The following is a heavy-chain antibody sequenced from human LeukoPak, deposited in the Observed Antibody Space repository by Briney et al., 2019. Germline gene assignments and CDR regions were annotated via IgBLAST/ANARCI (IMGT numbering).Heavy chain of an antibody. D-gene: IGHD3-10*01. CDR2: IYTSGST. J-gene: IGHJ4*02. Sequence: SGTLSLTCAVSGGSISSSSWWSWIRQPAGKGLEWIGRIYTSGSTNYNPSLKSRVTISVDTSKNQFSLKLNSVTAADTAVYYCARLTSGTHPNFDYWGQGTLVTVSS. CDR1: GGSISSSSW. V-gene: IGHV4-61*02. CDR3: ARLTSGTHPNFDY.